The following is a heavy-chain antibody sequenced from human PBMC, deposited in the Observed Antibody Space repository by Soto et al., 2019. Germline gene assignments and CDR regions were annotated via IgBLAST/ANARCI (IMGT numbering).Heavy chain of an antibody. CDR3: AKAFNFDDGILDGMEV. D-gene: IGHD3-22*01. CDR2: VSGIVHSA. J-gene: IGHJ6*02. V-gene: IGHV3-23*01. Sequence: PGGSLRLSCAASGFTFSNYAMSCVRQAPGRGLEWVSTVSGIVHSAYYADFVKGRFTISRDNPKGTLYLQLNSLRAEDTAIYYCAKAFNFDDGILDGMEVWGQGTTVTVSS. CDR1: GFTFSNYA.